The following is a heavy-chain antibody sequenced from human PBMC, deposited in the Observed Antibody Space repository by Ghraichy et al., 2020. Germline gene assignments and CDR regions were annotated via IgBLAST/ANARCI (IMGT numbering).Heavy chain of an antibody. V-gene: IGHV3-7*03. Sequence: GGSLRLSCEASGFTFSNHYMTWVRQAPGKGLEWVANIKQDGKDKFFVESANGRFTISRDNAKNSMYLQMNSLRAEDTAVYYCARESSFAYSAFDYWGQGILVTVSS. CDR1: GFTFSNHY. CDR3: ARESSFAYSAFDY. D-gene: IGHD5-12*01. CDR2: IKQDGKDK. J-gene: IGHJ4*02.